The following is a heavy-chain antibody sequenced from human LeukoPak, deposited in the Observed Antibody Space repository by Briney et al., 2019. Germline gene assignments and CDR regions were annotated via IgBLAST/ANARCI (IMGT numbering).Heavy chain of an antibody. CDR3: ASYAASGTAGSDY. CDR2: IKQDGSAT. D-gene: IGHD6-13*01. Sequence: GGSLRLSCAASGFTFSNCWMTWVRQAPGKGLEWVANIKQDGSATYYVDSVRGRFAISRDNAKNSLYLQMNSLRAEDTAVYYCASYAASGTAGSDYWGQGTLVIVS. J-gene: IGHJ4*02. V-gene: IGHV3-7*01. CDR1: GFTFSNCW.